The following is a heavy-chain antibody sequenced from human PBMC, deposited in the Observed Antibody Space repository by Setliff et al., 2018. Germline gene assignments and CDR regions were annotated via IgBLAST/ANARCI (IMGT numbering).Heavy chain of an antibody. J-gene: IGHJ3*02. CDR1: TNALTDSV. Sequence: ASVKVSCKTSTNALTDSVVSWVRQAPGQGLEWVGWISGYSGKTYYAQRLQDRVTLTTDTSTNTFYLELRSLRPDGTAVYYCAISSLSICSGDTCPNAFDIWGQGTMVTVSS. V-gene: IGHV1-18*01. CDR2: ISGYSGKT. CDR3: AISSLSICSGDTCPNAFDI. D-gene: IGHD2-15*01.